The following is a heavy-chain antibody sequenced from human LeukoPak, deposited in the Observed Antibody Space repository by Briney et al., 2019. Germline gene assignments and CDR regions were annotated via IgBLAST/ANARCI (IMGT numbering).Heavy chain of an antibody. CDR2: ISSSSSTI. D-gene: IGHD4-17*01. Sequence: GGSLRLSCAASGFTFISYSMNWVRQAPGKGLEWVSYISSSSSTIYYADSVKGRLTISRDNAKNSLYLQMNSLRDEDTAVYYCARDYYGDYYFDYWGQGTLVTVSS. J-gene: IGHJ4*02. CDR3: ARDYYGDYYFDY. V-gene: IGHV3-48*02. CDR1: GFTFISYS.